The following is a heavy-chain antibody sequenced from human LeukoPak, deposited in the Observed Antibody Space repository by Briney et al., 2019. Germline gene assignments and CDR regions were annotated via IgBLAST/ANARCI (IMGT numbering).Heavy chain of an antibody. CDR2: IKHNGGEK. D-gene: IGHD3-22*01. CDR1: GGPFSGYY. Sequence: PSETLSLTCAVYGGPFSGYYWSWVRQAPGKGLEWVASIKHNGGEKYYVDSVKGRFTISRDNAKNSLYLEMSSLRVEDTAVYYCARDRGWRSSGYYLYHFDYWGQETLVTFAS. J-gene: IGHJ4*02. CDR3: ARDRGWRSSGYYLYHFDY. V-gene: IGHV3-7*01.